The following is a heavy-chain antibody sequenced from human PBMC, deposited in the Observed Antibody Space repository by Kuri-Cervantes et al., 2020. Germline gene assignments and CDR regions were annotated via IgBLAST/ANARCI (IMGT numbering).Heavy chain of an antibody. J-gene: IGHJ4*02. CDR3: ARDSAALHLLTLDY. Sequence: GESLKISCAASGFTFSSYAMHWVRQAPGKGLEWVSAISGSGGSTYYADSVKGRFTISRDNSKNTLYLQMNSLRAEDTAVYYCARDSAALHLLTLDYWGQGTLVTVSS. CDR2: ISGSGGST. D-gene: IGHD6-13*01. CDR1: GFTFSSYA. V-gene: IGHV3-23*01.